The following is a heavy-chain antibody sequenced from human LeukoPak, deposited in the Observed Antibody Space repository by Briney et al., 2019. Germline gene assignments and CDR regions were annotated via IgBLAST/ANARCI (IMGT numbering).Heavy chain of an antibody. CDR3: AGFNYGSLDY. D-gene: IGHD3-10*01. V-gene: IGHV4-4*07. J-gene: IGHJ4*02. Sequence: SETLSLTCTVSGGSITSYYVNWIRQPAGKGLEWIGRMYSSGSSNYNPSLKSRVTMSVDTSKNQFFLNLISVTAADTSVYYCAGFNYGSLDYWGQGILVTVSS. CDR1: GGSITSYY. CDR2: MYSSGSS.